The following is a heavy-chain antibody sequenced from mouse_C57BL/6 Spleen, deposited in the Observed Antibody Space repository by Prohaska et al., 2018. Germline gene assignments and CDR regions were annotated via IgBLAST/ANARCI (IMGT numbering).Heavy chain of an antibody. CDR1: GFTFSSYA. V-gene: IGHV5-4*01. CDR3: ARMEGDFGY. CDR2: SSDGGSYT. J-gene: IGHJ2*01. Sequence: EVQLAESGGGLVKPGGSLKLSCAASGFTFSSYAMYWVRQTPEKRRXXXATSSDGGSYTYYGDNVKGRFTISRDNAKNNLYLQMSHLKSEDTAMYYCARMEGDFGYWGQGTTLTVSS.